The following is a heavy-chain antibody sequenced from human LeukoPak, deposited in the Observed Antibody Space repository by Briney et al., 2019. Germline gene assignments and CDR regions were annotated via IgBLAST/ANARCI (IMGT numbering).Heavy chain of an antibody. CDR2: ISGSGGST. CDR3: AKARGVATIYEDYYFDY. J-gene: IGHJ4*02. CDR1: GFTFSSYA. V-gene: IGHV3-23*01. Sequence: PGGSLRLSCAASGFTFSSYAMSGVRQAPGKGLEWVSAISGSGGSTYYADSVKGRFTISRDNSKNTLYLQMNSLRAEDTAVYYCAKARGVATIYEDYYFDYWDQGTLVTVSS. D-gene: IGHD5-12*01.